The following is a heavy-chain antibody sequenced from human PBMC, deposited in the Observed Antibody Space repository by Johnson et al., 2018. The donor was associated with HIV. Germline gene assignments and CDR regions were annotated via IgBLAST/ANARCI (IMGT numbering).Heavy chain of an antibody. CDR3: AKDTGGNSGSDAFDI. CDR1: GFSISDYG. CDR2: IGFDGSKK. V-gene: IGHV3-30*18. Sequence: QVQLMESGGGGVQPGRSLTLDCAASGFSISDYGMHWVRQAPGKGLEWVAFIGFDGSKKYYADSVTGRFTIFRDTSKSTLYLQMDSLKTEDTALYHCAKDTGGNSGSDAFDIWGQGTLVTVSS. J-gene: IGHJ3*02. D-gene: IGHD4-23*01.